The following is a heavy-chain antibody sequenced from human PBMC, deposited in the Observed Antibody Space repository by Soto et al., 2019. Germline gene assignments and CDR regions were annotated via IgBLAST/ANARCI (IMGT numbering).Heavy chain of an antibody. CDR3: GRHPVRKSPSSY. D-gene: IGHD6-6*01. V-gene: IGHV5-51*01. Sequence: EVQLVQSGAEVKKPGESLQISCKGSGYSFTSYWIGWVRQMPGRGLEWMGIIYAGDSETRYSPSFQGQVTISVDKSINTAYRQWNSLKASDTAMYYCGRHPVRKSPSSYWGQGTLVTVSS. J-gene: IGHJ4*02. CDR2: IYAGDSET. CDR1: GYSFTSYW.